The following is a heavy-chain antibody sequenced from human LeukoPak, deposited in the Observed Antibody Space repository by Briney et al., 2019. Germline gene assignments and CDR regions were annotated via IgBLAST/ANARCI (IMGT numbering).Heavy chain of an antibody. CDR3: ARRRDLYDFWSGYPGRGFDY. CDR2: INPSGGST. CDR1: GYTFISYY. J-gene: IGHJ4*02. Sequence: ASVKVSCKASGYTFISYYMHWVRQAPGQGLEWMGIINPSGGSTSYAQKFQGRVTMTRDTSTSTAYMELSSLRSEDTAVYYCARRRDLYDFWSGYPGRGFDYWGQGTLVTVSS. V-gene: IGHV1-46*01. D-gene: IGHD3-3*01.